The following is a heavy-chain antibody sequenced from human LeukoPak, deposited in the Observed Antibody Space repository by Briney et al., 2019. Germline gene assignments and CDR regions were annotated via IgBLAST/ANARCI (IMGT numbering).Heavy chain of an antibody. J-gene: IGHJ4*02. Sequence: GGSLRLSCAASGFTFSSYSMNWVRQAPGKGLEWVSSISSSSSYIYYADSVKGRFTISRDNAKNSLYLQMNSLRAEDTAVYYCARFDGSSGYGPADYWGQGTLVTVSS. D-gene: IGHD3-22*01. V-gene: IGHV3-21*01. CDR1: GFTFSSYS. CDR3: ARFDGSSGYGPADY. CDR2: ISSSSSYI.